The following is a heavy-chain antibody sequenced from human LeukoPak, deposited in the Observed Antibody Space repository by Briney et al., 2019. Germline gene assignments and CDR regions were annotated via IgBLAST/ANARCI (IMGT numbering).Heavy chain of an antibody. CDR3: AKDKGLTSIDY. J-gene: IGHJ4*01. CDR1: GSGFTFSKAG. D-gene: IGHD2-21*01. V-gene: IGHV3-30*02. Sequence: GGSLRLSCTASGSGFTFSKAGMHWVRQAPGKGLEWLAFIASDGTGRYYADSVEGRFTISRDNSENTVSVQLDSLRTEDTAVYYCAKDKGLTSIDYWGQGTLVTVSS. CDR2: IASDGTGR.